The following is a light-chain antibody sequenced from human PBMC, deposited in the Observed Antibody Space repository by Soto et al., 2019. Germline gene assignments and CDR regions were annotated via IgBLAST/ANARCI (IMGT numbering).Light chain of an antibody. CDR2: RNY. CDR1: SSHIGSNT. Sequence: QSVLTQPPSASGTPGQRVTISCSGSSSHIGSNTVNWYQQLPGTAPKLLIYRNYQRPSGVPDRFSGSKSGTSASLAISGLQSEDEADYYCAAGDDSLNGVVFGGGTKVTVL. V-gene: IGLV1-44*01. CDR3: AAGDDSLNGVV. J-gene: IGLJ2*01.